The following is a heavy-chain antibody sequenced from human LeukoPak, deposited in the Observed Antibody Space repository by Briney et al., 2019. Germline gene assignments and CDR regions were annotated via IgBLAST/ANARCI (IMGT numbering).Heavy chain of an antibody. V-gene: IGHV4-59*01. CDR3: ARGSGYQNNWFDP. CDR1: GGSISSNY. Sequence: PSETLSLPCTVSGGSISSNYWSWIRQPPGKGLEWIGYIYYSGSTNYNPSLKSRVTLSVDTSKNQFSLKLSSVTAADTAVYYCARGSGYQNNWFDPWGEGTLVTVSS. CDR2: IYYSGST. D-gene: IGHD3-22*01. J-gene: IGHJ5*02.